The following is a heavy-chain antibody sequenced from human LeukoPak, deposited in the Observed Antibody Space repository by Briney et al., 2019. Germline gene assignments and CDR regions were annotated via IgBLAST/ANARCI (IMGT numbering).Heavy chain of an antibody. CDR3: ARDLLDYGAFDY. D-gene: IGHD4-17*01. V-gene: IGHV3-74*01. Sequence: GGSLRLSCAASGFTFSSYEMNWVRQAPGKGLVWVSRINSDGSSTSYADSVKGRFTISRDNAKNTLYLQMNSLRAEDTAVYYCARDLLDYGAFDYWGQGTLVTVSS. CDR2: INSDGSST. J-gene: IGHJ4*02. CDR1: GFTFSSYE.